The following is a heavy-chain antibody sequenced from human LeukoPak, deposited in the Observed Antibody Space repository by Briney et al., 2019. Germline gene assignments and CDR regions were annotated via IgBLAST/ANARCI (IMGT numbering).Heavy chain of an antibody. V-gene: IGHV4-59*01. Sequence: SETLSLTCTVSGGSISSYYWSWIRQPPGKGLEWIGYNSYSGSTNYHPSLKSRVTISLDTSKNHFSLKLSSVTAADTAVYYCAQNWGSYAFDIWGQGTMVTVS. CDR3: AQNWGSYAFDI. J-gene: IGHJ3*02. CDR1: GGSISSYY. D-gene: IGHD7-27*01. CDR2: NSYSGST.